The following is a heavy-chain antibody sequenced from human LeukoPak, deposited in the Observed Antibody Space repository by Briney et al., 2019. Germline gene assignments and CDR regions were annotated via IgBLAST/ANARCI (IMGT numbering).Heavy chain of an antibody. J-gene: IGHJ4*02. CDR2: INSDVSTT. D-gene: IGHD1-1*01. CDR3: ARALERTGY. Sequence: GRSLRLSRAASGFTFSSYWMHWVRQAPGRGLVWVSRINSDVSTTAYADSVRGRFTISRDNAKNTLYLQMNSLRDEDTAMYYCARALERTGYWGQGTLVTASS. V-gene: IGHV3-74*01. CDR1: GFTFSSYW.